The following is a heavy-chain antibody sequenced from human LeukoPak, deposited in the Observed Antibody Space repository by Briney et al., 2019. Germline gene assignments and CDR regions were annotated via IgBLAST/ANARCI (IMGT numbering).Heavy chain of an antibody. J-gene: IGHJ4*02. CDR3: ARVGSLTTFD. V-gene: IGHV4-59*01. Sequence: SETLSLTCTVSGGSISTYYWTWIRQSPGKGLEWIGYTQYRGYADYSPSLKSRVTISVDTSNNLCSLRLSSVTAADTAVYYCARVGSLTTFDWGQGTLVTVSS. CDR1: GGSISTYY. D-gene: IGHD4-17*01. CDR2: TQYRGYA.